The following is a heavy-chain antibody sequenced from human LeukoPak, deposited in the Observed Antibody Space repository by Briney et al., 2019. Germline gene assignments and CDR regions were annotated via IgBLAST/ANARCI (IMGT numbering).Heavy chain of an antibody. V-gene: IGHV4-34*01. D-gene: IGHD3-3*01. J-gene: IGHJ5*02. CDR3: ARAMETTYYDFWSGYQINWFDP. Sequence: SETLSLTCAVYGGSFSGYYWSWIRQPPGKGLEWIGEINHIGSTNYNPSLKSRVTISVDTSKNQFSLKLSSVTAADTAVYYCARAMETTYYDFWSGYQINWFDPWGQGTLVTVSS. CDR1: GGSFSGYY. CDR2: INHIGST.